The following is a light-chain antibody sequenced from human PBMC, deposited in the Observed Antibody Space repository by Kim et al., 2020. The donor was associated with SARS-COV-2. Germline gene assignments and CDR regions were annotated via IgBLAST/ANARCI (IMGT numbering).Light chain of an antibody. J-gene: IGLJ1*01. Sequence: SYELTQPPSVSVSPGQTASITCSGDKLGDKYACWYQQKPGQSPVLVIYQDSKRPSGIPERSSGSNSGNTATLTISGTQAMDEADYYCQAWDSSTASYVFG. CDR1: KLGDKY. CDR2: QDS. CDR3: QAWDSSTASYV. V-gene: IGLV3-1*01.